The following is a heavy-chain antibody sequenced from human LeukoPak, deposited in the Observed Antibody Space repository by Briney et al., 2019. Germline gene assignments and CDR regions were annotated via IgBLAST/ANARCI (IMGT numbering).Heavy chain of an antibody. CDR1: GFTFSSYA. V-gene: IGHV3-30*04. CDR3: AKLRHCSGGSCSPFPTFDY. Sequence: GGSLRLSCAASGFTFSSYAMHWVRQAPGKGLEWVAVISYDGSNKYYADSVKGRFTISRDNSKNTLYLQMNSLRAEDTAVYYCAKLRHCSGGSCSPFPTFDYWGQGTLVTVSS. D-gene: IGHD2-15*01. CDR2: ISYDGSNK. J-gene: IGHJ4*02.